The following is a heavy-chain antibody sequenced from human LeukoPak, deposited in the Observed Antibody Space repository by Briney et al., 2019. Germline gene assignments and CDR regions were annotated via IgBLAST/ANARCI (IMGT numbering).Heavy chain of an antibody. J-gene: IGHJ4*02. CDR1: GGSISSYY. CDR3: ARHTSAGTFFDY. V-gene: IGHV4-59*08. CDR2: IYYSGST. D-gene: IGHD6-13*01. Sequence: PSETLSLTCTVSGGSISSYYWSWIRQPPGKGLEWIGSIYYSGSTNYNPSLKSRVTISVDTSKNQFSLELSSVTAADTAVYYCARHTSAGTFFDYCGQGTLVTVSS.